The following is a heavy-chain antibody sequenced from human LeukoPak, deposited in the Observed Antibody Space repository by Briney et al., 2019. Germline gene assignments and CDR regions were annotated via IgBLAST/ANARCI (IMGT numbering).Heavy chain of an antibody. CDR3: ARGYCSGGSCYSVENWFDP. Sequence: ASVKVSCKAAGYTFTGYYMFWVRQAPGQGLEWMGRINLNSGGTNNAQQFQGRVTMTRDTSISTAYMELSRLRSDDTAVYYCARGYCSGGSCYSVENWFDPWGQGTLVTVSS. CDR1: GYTFTGYY. J-gene: IGHJ5*02. D-gene: IGHD2-15*01. CDR2: INLNSGGT. V-gene: IGHV1-2*06.